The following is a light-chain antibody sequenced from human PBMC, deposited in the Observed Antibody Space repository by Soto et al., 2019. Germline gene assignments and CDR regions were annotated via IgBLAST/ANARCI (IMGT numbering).Light chain of an antibody. CDR1: SSNIGAGYD. Sequence: QSVLTQPPSVSGAPGQGVTISCTGSSSNIGAGYDVPWYQQFPGTAPKLLIYGNNNRPSGVPDRFSGSKSGTSASLAITGLQAEDEADYYCQSYDSSLGAMVFGGGTQLTVL. CDR3: QSYDSSLGAMV. J-gene: IGLJ2*01. V-gene: IGLV1-40*01. CDR2: GNN.